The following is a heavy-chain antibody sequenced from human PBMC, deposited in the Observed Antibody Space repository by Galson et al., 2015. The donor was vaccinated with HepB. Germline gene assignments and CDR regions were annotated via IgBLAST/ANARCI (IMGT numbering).Heavy chain of an antibody. V-gene: IGHV3-23*01. D-gene: IGHD3-10*01. CDR1: GFTFSSYA. J-gene: IGHJ4*02. Sequence: SLRLSCAASGFTFSSYAMTWVRQAPGKGLEWVSAISGNGGSTYHADSVKGRFTISRDNSKNTLYLQMNSLRVEDTAEYYCAKDSDYFGSGTYHDQWCQGTRVIVSS. CDR3: AKDSDYFGSGTYHDQ. CDR2: ISGNGGST.